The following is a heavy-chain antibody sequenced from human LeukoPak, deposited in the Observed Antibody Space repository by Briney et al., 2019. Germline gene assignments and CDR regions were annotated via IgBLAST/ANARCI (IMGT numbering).Heavy chain of an antibody. CDR1: LYTSTLYG. CDR2: IWYDGTDK. CDR3: VEDPYEAY. Sequence: PGGSLRLSCAESLYTSTLYGVHWVRQAPGRGVGWVAVIWYDGTDKYYGDSVKGRFTISGDNSKKTVYLQMNSLRAEDTAVYYCVEDPYEAYWGQGTLVTVSS. D-gene: IGHD5-12*01. V-gene: IGHV3-33*06. J-gene: IGHJ4*02.